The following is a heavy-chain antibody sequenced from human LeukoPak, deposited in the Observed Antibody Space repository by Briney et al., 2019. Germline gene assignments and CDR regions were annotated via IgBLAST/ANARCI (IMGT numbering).Heavy chain of an antibody. CDR3: ARGLQYHEPLYFDS. J-gene: IGHJ4*02. Sequence: GGSLRLSCAASGFTFSTYTMNWVRQAPGKGLEWVSSISVGSTYISYPDSVKGRFTISRNNAKNSLYLQVDSLRDEDSAVYYCARGLQYHEPLYFDSWGQGTLVTVSS. D-gene: IGHD4-11*01. CDR1: GFTFSTYT. CDR2: ISVGSTYI. V-gene: IGHV3-21*06.